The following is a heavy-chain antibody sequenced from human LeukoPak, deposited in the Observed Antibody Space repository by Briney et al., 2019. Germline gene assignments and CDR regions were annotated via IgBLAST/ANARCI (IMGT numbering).Heavy chain of an antibody. CDR1: GYTLTELS. J-gene: IGHJ6*03. CDR3: ARALRTRVTTPPNFYYYMDV. Sequence: GASVKVSCKVSGYTLTELSMHWVRQAPGKGLEWMGGFDPEDGETIYAQKFQGRVTITTDESTSTAYMELSSLRSEDAAVYYCARALRTRVTTPPNFYYYMDVWGKGTTVTVSS. V-gene: IGHV1-24*01. D-gene: IGHD4-17*01. CDR2: FDPEDGET.